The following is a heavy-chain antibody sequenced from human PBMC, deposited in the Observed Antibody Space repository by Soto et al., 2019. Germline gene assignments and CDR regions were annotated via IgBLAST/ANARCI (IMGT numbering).Heavy chain of an antibody. CDR2: IYYSGST. V-gene: IGHV4-59*08. D-gene: IGHD3-22*01. J-gene: IGHJ4*02. CDR3: ARLGGYYQAFDQ. Sequence: PSETLSLTCTVSGGSMNTYYWGWFRQPPGKGLEWVGYIYYSGSTTYGPSLKSRVTISLDTSKNQFSLILNSVTAADTAVYYCARLGGYYQAFDQWGQGSLVTVSS. CDR1: GGSMNTYY.